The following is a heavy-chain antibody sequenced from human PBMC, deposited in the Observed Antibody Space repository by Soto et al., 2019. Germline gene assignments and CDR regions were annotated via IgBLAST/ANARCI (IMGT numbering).Heavy chain of an antibody. CDR1: GYTFTSYD. J-gene: IGHJ6*03. Sequence: ASVKVSCKASGYTFTSYDINWVRQATGQGLEWMGWMNPNSGNTGYAQKFQGRVTMTRNTSISTAYMELSSLRSEDTAVYYCARGLGGGLYYYYYMDVWGKGTTVTVSS. D-gene: IGHD3-10*01. CDR2: MNPNSGNT. V-gene: IGHV1-8*01. CDR3: ARGLGGGLYYYYYMDV.